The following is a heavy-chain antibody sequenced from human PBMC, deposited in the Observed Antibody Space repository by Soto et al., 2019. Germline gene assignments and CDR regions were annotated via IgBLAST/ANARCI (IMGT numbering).Heavy chain of an antibody. D-gene: IGHD2-15*01. CDR2: IKENGSEK. CDR3: ARSLGYASY. V-gene: IGHV3-7*01. Sequence: EVQLVESGGGLVQPGGSLRLSCAASGFTFSSYWMSWVRQAPGKGLEWVASIKENGSEKDYVDSVKGRFTISRDNAKNSLHLQMNSLRAEDTAMYYCARSLGYASYWGQGTLVTVSS. CDR1: GFTFSSYW. J-gene: IGHJ4*02.